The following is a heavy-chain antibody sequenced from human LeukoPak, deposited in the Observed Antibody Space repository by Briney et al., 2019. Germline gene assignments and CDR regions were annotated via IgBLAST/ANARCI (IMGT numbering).Heavy chain of an antibody. J-gene: IGHJ5*02. CDR2: IYTSGST. D-gene: IGHD3-16*01. Sequence: SETLSLTCTVSGGSISSYYWSWTRQPAGKGLEWIGRIYTSGSTNYNPSLKSRVTMSVDTSKNQFSLKLSSVTAADTAVYYCARDRRYDYAEAFDPWGQGTLVTVSS. V-gene: IGHV4-4*07. CDR3: ARDRRYDYAEAFDP. CDR1: GGSISSYY.